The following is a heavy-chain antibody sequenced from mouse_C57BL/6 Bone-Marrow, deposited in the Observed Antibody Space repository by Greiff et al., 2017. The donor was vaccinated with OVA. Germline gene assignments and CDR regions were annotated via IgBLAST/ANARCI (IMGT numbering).Heavy chain of an antibody. V-gene: IGHV4-1*01. J-gene: IGHJ1*03. CDR3: ASWLLRPYWYFDV. D-gene: IGHD2-3*01. CDR1: GIDFSRYW. Sequence: EVKLMESGGGLVQPGGSLKLSCAASGIDFSRYWMSWVRRAPGKGLEWIGEINPDSSTINYAPSLKDKFIISRDNAKNTLYLQMSKVRSEDTAVYYCASWLLRPYWYFDVWGTGTTVTVSS. CDR2: INPDSSTI.